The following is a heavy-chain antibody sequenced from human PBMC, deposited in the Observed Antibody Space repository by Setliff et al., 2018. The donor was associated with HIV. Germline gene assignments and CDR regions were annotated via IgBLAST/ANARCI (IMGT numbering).Heavy chain of an antibody. CDR3: AREVSVAGTLYYGMVV. CDR2: IHSSGTVM. V-gene: IGHV3-48*04. D-gene: IGHD6-19*01. CDR1: GFPFSTFS. Sequence: PGGSLRLSCAVSGFPFSTFSLIWVRQAPGKGLEWLSYIHSSGTVMNYADSIKGRFSVSRDNAKKSRYLQMNSLRGEDTAIYYCAREVSVAGTLYYGMVVWGQGTTITVSS. J-gene: IGHJ6*02.